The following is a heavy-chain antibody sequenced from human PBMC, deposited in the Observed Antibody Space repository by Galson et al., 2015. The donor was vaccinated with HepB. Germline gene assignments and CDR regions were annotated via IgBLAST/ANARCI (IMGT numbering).Heavy chain of an antibody. CDR2: IYPGDSDT. D-gene: IGHD1-26*01. CDR3: ARHPHPSYSGSYEDI. V-gene: IGHV5-51*01. Sequence: QSGAEVKKPGESLRISCKGSGYSFTSYWISWARQMPGKGLEWMGIIYPGDSDTRYSPSFQGQVTISADKSISTAYLQWSSLKASDTAMYYCARHPHPSYSGSYEDIWGQGTMVTVSS. J-gene: IGHJ3*02. CDR1: GYSFTSYW.